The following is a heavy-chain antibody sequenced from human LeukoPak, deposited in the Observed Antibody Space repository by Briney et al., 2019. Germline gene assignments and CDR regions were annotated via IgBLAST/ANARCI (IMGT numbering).Heavy chain of an antibody. CDR2: ISTSGST. CDR3: ARDPSTWYFDY. D-gene: IGHD3-3*02. V-gene: IGHV4-4*07. J-gene: IGHJ4*02. CDR1: NXSISSYY. Sequence: PSETLSLTCTVSNXSISSYYWSWIRQPAGKGLEWIGLISTSGSTNYNPSLKSRVTMSVDTSKNQFSLKLSSVTAADTAVYYCARDPSTWYFDYWGQGTLVTVSS.